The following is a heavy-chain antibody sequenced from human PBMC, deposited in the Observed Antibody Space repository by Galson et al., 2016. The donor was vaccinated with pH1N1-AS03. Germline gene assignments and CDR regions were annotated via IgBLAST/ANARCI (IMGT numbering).Heavy chain of an antibody. V-gene: IGHV4-4*09. CDR1: GYSITTGYY. CDR3: ARDPPLEIGWYFDL. J-gene: IGHJ2*01. Sequence: SETLSLTCTVSGYSITTGYYWNWIRQPPGKGLEWIGYIQTTGNTKYNPSLKSRVTMSIDTSKNQFSLHLMSVTAADTALYYCARDPPLEIGWYFDLWGRGTLVTVSS. D-gene: IGHD3-3*01. CDR2: IQTTGNT.